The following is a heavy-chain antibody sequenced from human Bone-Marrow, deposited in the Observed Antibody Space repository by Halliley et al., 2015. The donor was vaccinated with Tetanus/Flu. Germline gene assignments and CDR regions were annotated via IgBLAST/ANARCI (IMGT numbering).Heavy chain of an antibody. CDR1: GGSISSYY. CDR3: ARDSPPTGILTGFDI. J-gene: IGHJ3*02. Sequence: TLSLTCTVSGGSISSYYWSWIRQPPGKGLEWIGYIYYSGSTNYSPSLKSRVTISVDTSKNQFSLKLSSVTAADTAVYYCARDSPPTGILTGFDIWGQGTMVTVSS. V-gene: IGHV4-59*01. D-gene: IGHD3-9*01. CDR2: IYYSGST.